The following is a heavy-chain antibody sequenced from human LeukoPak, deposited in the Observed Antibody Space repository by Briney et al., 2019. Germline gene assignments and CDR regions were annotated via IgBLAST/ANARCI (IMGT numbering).Heavy chain of an antibody. CDR1: GFTFGSYE. Sequence: GGSLRLSCAASGFTFGSYEMNWVRQAPGKGLEWVGFIRSKTYGGTTEYAASVKGRFSISRDDSKNIAYLLMNSLKTEDTAVYYCTRARALRWFDPWGQGTLLTVSS. J-gene: IGHJ5*02. CDR3: TRARALRWFDP. CDR2: IRSKTYGGTT. V-gene: IGHV3-49*04.